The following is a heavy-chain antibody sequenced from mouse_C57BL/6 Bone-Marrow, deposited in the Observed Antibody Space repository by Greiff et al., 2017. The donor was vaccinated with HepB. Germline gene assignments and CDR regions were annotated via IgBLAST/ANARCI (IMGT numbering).Heavy chain of an antibody. V-gene: IGHV6-3*01. CDR3: TAGLGRGIAY. CDR2: IRLKSDNYAT. Sequence: EVQLVESGGGLVQPGGSMKLSCVASGFTFSNYWMNWVRQSPEKGLEWVAQIRLKSDNYATHYAESVKGRFTISRDDSKSSVYLQMNNLRAEDTGIYYCTAGLGRGIAYWGQGTLVTVSA. D-gene: IGHD4-1*01. J-gene: IGHJ3*01. CDR1: GFTFSNYW.